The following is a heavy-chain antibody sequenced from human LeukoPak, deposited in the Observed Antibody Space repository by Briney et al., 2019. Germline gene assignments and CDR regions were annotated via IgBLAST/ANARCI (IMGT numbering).Heavy chain of an antibody. CDR2: IKQDGSEK. J-gene: IGHJ4*02. D-gene: IGHD6-13*01. CDR3: ARVGYSSSWYLKASPYFDY. CDR1: GFTFSSYW. V-gene: IGHV3-7*01. Sequence: GGSLRLSCAASGFTFSSYWMSWVRQAPGKGLEWVANIKQDGSEKYYVDSVKGRFTISRDNAKNSLYLQMNSLRAEDTAVYYCARVGYSSSWYLKASPYFDYWSQGTLVTVSS.